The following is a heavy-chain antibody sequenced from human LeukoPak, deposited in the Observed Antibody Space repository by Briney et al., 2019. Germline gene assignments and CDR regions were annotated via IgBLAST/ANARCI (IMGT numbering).Heavy chain of an antibody. CDR2: ISGYKGNT. CDR1: GYTFTNYA. Sequence: ASVKVSCTASGYTFTNYAINWMRQAPGQGLEWMGWISGYKGNTHYAQKFQGRVSMTTDTSASTAYMELSSLRSDDTAVYSCARVTTGYSDLTRDFDYWGQGTLVTVSS. CDR3: ARVTTGYSDLTRDFDY. V-gene: IGHV1-18*01. J-gene: IGHJ4*02. D-gene: IGHD1-26*01.